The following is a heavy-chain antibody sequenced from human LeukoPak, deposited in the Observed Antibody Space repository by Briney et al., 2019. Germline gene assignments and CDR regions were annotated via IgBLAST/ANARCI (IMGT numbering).Heavy chain of an antibody. CDR1: GFTFDDYA. Sequence: GGSLRLSCAASGFTFDDYAMHWVRQAAGKGLEWVSLISWDGGSTYFAYCVKGGFIISRDNSKNSLYLQMNSLRAEDTALYYCAKESPPYDFWSGYYTRGYFDYWGQGTLVTVSS. CDR3: AKESPPYDFWSGYYTRGYFDY. J-gene: IGHJ4*02. CDR2: ISWDGGST. V-gene: IGHV3-43D*04. D-gene: IGHD3-3*01.